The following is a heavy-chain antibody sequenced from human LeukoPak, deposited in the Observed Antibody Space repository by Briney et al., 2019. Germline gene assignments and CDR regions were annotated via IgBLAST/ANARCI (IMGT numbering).Heavy chain of an antibody. Sequence: GGSLRLSCAASGFTVSGNYMSWVRQAPGKGLEWVSVIYSGGSTYYADSVKGRFTISRDNSKNTLYLQMNSLRAEDTAVYYCARVRKEGIAVAGTSFDYWGQGTLVTVSS. CDR1: GFTVSGNY. D-gene: IGHD6-19*01. V-gene: IGHV3-66*01. CDR3: ARVRKEGIAVAGTSFDY. CDR2: IYSGGST. J-gene: IGHJ4*02.